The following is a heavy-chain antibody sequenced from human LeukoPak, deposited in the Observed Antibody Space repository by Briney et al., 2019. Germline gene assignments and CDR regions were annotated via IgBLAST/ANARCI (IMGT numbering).Heavy chain of an antibody. CDR1: GFTFSSYA. CDR3: ARQSSGWSYFDC. V-gene: IGHV3-48*03. Sequence: GGSLRLSCAASGFTFSSYAMSWVRQTPGKGLEWVSYISPSDSTIYSADSVKGRFIISRDNAKNSLYLQMNSLRAEDTAVYSCARQSSGWSYFDCWGQGILVTVSS. J-gene: IGHJ4*02. CDR2: ISPSDSTI. D-gene: IGHD6-19*01.